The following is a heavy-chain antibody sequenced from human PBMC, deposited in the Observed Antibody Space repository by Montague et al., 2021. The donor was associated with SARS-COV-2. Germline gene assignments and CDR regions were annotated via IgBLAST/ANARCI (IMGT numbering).Heavy chain of an antibody. CDR3: ARDPRYSLSWSFDY. CDR2: TYYRSKWYY. D-gene: IGHD6-13*01. V-gene: IGHV6-1*01. CDR1: GDSVSSNTAA. J-gene: IGHJ4*02. Sequence: CAISGDSVSSNTAAWNWIRQSPSRGLEWLGRTYYRSKWYYDYAVSVKSRMTISPDTSKDQFSLQLSSVTPEDRAVYYRARDPRYSLSWSFDYWGQGTLVTVSS.